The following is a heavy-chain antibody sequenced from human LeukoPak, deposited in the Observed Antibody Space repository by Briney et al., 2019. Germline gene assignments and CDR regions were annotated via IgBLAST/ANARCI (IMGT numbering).Heavy chain of an antibody. J-gene: IGHJ3*02. Sequence: GGSLKLSCAASGFTLSGSAMHWVRQASGKGLEWVGRIRSKANSYATAYAASVKGRFTISRDDSKNTAYLRMNSLKTDDTAVYYCTRIPGAAVDAFDIWGQGTMVTVSS. CDR2: IRSKANSYAT. CDR1: GFTLSGSA. V-gene: IGHV3-73*01. D-gene: IGHD6-25*01. CDR3: TRIPGAAVDAFDI.